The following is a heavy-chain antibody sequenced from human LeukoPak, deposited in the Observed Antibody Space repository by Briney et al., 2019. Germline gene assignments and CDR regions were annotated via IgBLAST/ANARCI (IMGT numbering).Heavy chain of an antibody. CDR3: AKDGHTSGYYYFDY. J-gene: IGHJ4*02. CDR2: IWSDENNK. D-gene: IGHD3-9*01. V-gene: IGHV3-33*06. CDR1: GFTFRTYG. Sequence: PGRSLRLSCAASGFTFRTYGIHWVRQAPGKGLEWVAVIWSDENNKQYAESVKGRFTIARDNSKNTVFLQMNSLRDEDTAVYYCAKDGHTSGYYYFDYWGQGTLVTVSS.